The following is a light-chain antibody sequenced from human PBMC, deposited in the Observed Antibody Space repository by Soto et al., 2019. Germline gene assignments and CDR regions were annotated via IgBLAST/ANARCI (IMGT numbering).Light chain of an antibody. CDR2: AAS. Sequence: DVQMAQSPSTLYASAGDRVTITRRASQTVNTYLHWYQQKPGKAPKLLIYAASNLQSGVPSRFSGSGSGTNLTISLNSLQPEDFATYYCQQGYSNPWTFGQVTKVDIK. J-gene: IGKJ1*01. CDR1: QTVNTY. CDR3: QQGYSNPWT. V-gene: IGKV1-39*01.